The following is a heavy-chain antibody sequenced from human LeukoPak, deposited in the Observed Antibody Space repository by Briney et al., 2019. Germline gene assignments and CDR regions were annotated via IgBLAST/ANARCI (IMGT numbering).Heavy chain of an antibody. CDR2: ITSKAKNYAT. CDR3: TPSNIESGMDV. D-gene: IGHD3-10*01. V-gene: IGHV3-73*01. CDR1: GFTFSGSG. J-gene: IGHJ6*02. Sequence: PGGSLRLSCAASGFTFSGSGIHWVRQASGKGLEWVGRITSKAKNYATSYAASVKGRFTISRDDSKNTAILQMNSLKTDDTAVYYCTPSNIESGMDVWGQGTTVTVSS.